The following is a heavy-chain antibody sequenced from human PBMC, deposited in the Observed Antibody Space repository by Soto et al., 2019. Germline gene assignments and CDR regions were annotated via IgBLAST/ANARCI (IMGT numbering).Heavy chain of an antibody. CDR1: GYSFTSYW. D-gene: IGHD1-26*01. CDR2: IYPGDSDT. CDR3: ARVGDSGSPDYYFDY. Sequence: GESLKISCKGSGYSFTSYWIGWVRQMPGKGLEWMGIIYPGDSDTRYSPSFQGQVTISADKSISTAYLQWSSLKASDTAMYYCARVGDSGSPDYYFDYWGQGTLVTVSS. J-gene: IGHJ4*02. V-gene: IGHV5-51*01.